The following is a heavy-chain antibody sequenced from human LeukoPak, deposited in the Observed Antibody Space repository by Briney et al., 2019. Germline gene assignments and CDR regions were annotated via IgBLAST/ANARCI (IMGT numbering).Heavy chain of an antibody. CDR1: GFTFSSYG. CDR2: IRYDGSNK. J-gene: IGHJ3*02. CDR3: AKNHDSNGYHTDDAFDI. V-gene: IGHV3-30*02. Sequence: GGSLRLSCAASGFTFSSYGMHWVRQAPGKGLEWVAFIRYDGSNKYYADSVKGRFTISRDNSKNTLYLQMNSLRAEDTAIYYCAKNHDSNGYHTDDAFDIWGQGTMVTVSS. D-gene: IGHD3-22*01.